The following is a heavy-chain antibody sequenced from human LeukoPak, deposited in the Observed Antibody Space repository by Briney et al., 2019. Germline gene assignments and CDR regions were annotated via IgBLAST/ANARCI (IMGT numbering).Heavy chain of an antibody. J-gene: IGHJ3*02. D-gene: IGHD4-17*01. CDR2: ISGGGGST. Sequence: GGTLRLSCAASGFTFNSYGMSWVRQAPGKGLEWVAAISGGGGSTNYADSVKGRFTISRDNSKNTLYLQMNSLRAEDTAVYYCSKDKSTVTTEDAFDIWGQGTMVTVSS. V-gene: IGHV3-23*01. CDR1: GFTFNSYG. CDR3: SKDKSTVTTEDAFDI.